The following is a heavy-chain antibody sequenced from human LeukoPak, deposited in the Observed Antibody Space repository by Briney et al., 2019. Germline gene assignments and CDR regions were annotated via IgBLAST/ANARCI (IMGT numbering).Heavy chain of an antibody. D-gene: IGHD6-19*01. V-gene: IGHV3-23*01. Sequence: QPGGSLTLSCAASGFTFSSYAMTWVRQAPGKGLEWVSTISGVGDSTYYANSVKGRFTISRDNSKNTLYLQMNSLRAEDTAIYYCAKSRYSSGWDYFDYWGQGTLVTVSS. CDR3: AKSRYSSGWDYFDY. J-gene: IGHJ4*02. CDR2: ISGVGDST. CDR1: GFTFSSYA.